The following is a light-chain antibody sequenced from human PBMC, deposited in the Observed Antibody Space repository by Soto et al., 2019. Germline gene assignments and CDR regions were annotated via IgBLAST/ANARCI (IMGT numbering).Light chain of an antibody. J-gene: IGLJ1*01. V-gene: IGLV1-51*01. CDR2: DNN. CDR3: GTWDSSLSVGGV. CDR1: SSNIGNNY. Sequence: QSVLTQPPSVSAAPGQKVTISCSGSSSNIGNNYVSWYQQLPGTASKLLIYDNNKRPSGIPDRFSGSKSGTSATLGITGLQTGDEADYYCGTWDSSLSVGGVFGTATKATVL.